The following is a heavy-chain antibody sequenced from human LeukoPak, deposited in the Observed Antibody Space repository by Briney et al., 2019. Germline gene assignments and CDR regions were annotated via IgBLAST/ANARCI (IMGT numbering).Heavy chain of an antibody. CDR1: GFTFNVYA. V-gene: IGHV3-23*01. Sequence: GGSLRLSCAASGFTFNVYAMSWLRQPPGKGLEWVSTINANSGTTSYAASVRGRFSISRDNSKSTLYLQLSTLRADDTATYYCAKPISGGLAVTADWFHPWGQGTLVVVSS. J-gene: IGHJ5*01. CDR3: AKPISGGLAVTADWFHP. D-gene: IGHD6-19*01. CDR2: INANSGTT.